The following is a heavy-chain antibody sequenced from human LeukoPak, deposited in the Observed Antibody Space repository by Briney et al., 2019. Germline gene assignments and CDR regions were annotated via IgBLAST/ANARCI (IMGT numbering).Heavy chain of an antibody. J-gene: IGHJ4*02. CDR3: AKVSKLGCSGGTCYSAFDY. D-gene: IGHD2-15*01. CDR2: INPKSGGT. V-gene: IGHV1-2*02. CDR1: GYTFTDYY. Sequence: ASVKVSCKASGYTFTDYYIHWMWQASGQGLGWVGWINPKSGGTDYAQKFQGRVTMTKDTSISTVYMELRGLGPEDTALYYCAKVSKLGCSGGTCYSAFDYWGQGTLVTVSS.